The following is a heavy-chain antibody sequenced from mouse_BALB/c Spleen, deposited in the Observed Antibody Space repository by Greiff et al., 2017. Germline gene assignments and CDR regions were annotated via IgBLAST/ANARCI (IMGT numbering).Heavy chain of an antibody. Sequence: EVKLMESGGGLVKPGGSLKLSCAASGFTFSSYAMSWVRQTPEKRLEWVASISSGGSTYYPDSVKGRFTISRDNAKNTLYLEMSSLRSEDTAMYYCARYEDAMDYWGQGTSVTVSS. CDR1: GFTFSSYA. CDR2: ISSGGST. D-gene: IGHD2-10*02. V-gene: IGHV5-6-5*01. J-gene: IGHJ4*01. CDR3: ARYEDAMDY.